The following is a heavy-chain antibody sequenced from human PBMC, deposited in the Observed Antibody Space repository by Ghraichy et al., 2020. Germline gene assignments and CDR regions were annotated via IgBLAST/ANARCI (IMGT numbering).Heavy chain of an antibody. CDR2: ISYYNGYT. CDR1: GYTFTSYG. D-gene: IGHD2-15*01. J-gene: IGHJ4*02. Sequence: ASVKGSCKASGYTFTSYGISWVRQAPGQGLEWMGWISYYNGYTKNAQNLQGRVTMTTDTSTSTDYMELRSLRSDDTAVYYCARDVQDITSSGGIDYWGQGTLVTVSS. V-gene: IGHV1-18*01. CDR3: ARDVQDITSSGGIDY.